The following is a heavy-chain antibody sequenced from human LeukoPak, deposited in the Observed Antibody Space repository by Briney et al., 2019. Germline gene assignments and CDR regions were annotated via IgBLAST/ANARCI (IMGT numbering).Heavy chain of an antibody. D-gene: IGHD1-14*01. J-gene: IGHJ4*02. V-gene: IGHV3-7*03. CDR3: ARKGSRRPSPEGV. Sequence: GGSLRLSCAASGFTFTNYWMCWVRQAPGKGLEWVADIKQDGSEKYYVDSVKGRFTISRDNAKNSLYLQMNSLRAEDTAIYYCARKGSRRPSPEGVWGQGTLVTVSS. CDR1: GFTFTNYW. CDR2: IKQDGSEK.